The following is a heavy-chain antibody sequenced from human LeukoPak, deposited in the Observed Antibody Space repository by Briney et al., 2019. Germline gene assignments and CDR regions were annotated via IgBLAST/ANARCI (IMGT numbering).Heavy chain of an antibody. CDR1: GYTFTSYY. D-gene: IGHD3-22*01. CDR2: INPSGGRT. V-gene: IGHV1-46*01. Sequence: ASVKVSCKASGYTFTSYYIHWVRQAPGQGLEWMGMINPSGGRTTYAKKFQGRVTMTRDTSISTAYTELSRLRSDDTAVYYCARVTGYMIEDYFDYWGQGTLVTVSS. J-gene: IGHJ4*02. CDR3: ARVTGYMIEDYFDY.